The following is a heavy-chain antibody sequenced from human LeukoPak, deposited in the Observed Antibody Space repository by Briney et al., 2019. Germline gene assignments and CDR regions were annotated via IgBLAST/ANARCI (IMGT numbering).Heavy chain of an antibody. D-gene: IGHD2-15*01. V-gene: IGHV4-39*07. CDR1: GGSISSSSYY. CDR2: INHSGST. CDR3: ARGGVVVQYYYYMDV. Sequence: SETLSLTCTVSGGSISSSSYYWGWIRQPPGKGLEWIGEINHSGSTNYNPSLKSRVTISVDTSKNQFSLKLSSVTAADTAVYYCARGGVVVQYYYYMDVWGKGTTVTVSS. J-gene: IGHJ6*03.